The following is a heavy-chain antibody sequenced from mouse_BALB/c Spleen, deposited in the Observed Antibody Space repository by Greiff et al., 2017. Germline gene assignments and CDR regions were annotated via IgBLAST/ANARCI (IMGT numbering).Heavy chain of an antibody. CDR2: IDPSDSYT. D-gene: IGHD2-1*01. CDR1: GYTFTSYW. V-gene: IGHV1-69*02. CDR3: ARRDGNSRTMDY. J-gene: IGHJ4*01. Sequence: QVHVKQPGAELVKPGASVKLSCKASGYTFTSYWMHWVKQRPGQGLEWIGEIDPSDSYTNYNQKFKGKATLTVDKSSSTAYMQLSSLTSEDSAVYYCARRDGNSRTMDYWGQGTSVTVSS.